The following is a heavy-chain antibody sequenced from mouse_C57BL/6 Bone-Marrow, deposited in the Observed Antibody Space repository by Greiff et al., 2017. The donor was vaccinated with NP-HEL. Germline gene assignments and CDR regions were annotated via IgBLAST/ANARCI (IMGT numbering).Heavy chain of an antibody. Sequence: EVKLQESGAELVRPGASVKLSCTASGFNIKDDYMHWVKQRPEQGLEWIGWIDPENGDTEYASKFQGKATITADTSSNTAYLQLSSLTSEDTAVYYCTIDSSGYWGQGTSVTVSS. V-gene: IGHV14-4*01. J-gene: IGHJ4*01. D-gene: IGHD3-2*02. CDR1: GFNIKDDY. CDR2: IDPENGDT. CDR3: TIDSSGY.